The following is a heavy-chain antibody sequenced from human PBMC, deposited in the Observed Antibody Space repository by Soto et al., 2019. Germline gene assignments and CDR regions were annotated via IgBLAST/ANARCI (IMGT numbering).Heavy chain of an antibody. CDR2: IYYSGST. CDR1: GGLTSTHF. J-gene: IGHJ6*02. D-gene: IGHD3-10*01. Sequence: SETLSLTCTFSGGLTSTHFWSWIRQPAGKGLEWIGYIYYSGSTNYNPSLKSRVTISVDTSKNQFSLKLSSVTAADTAVYYCARDRKYYGSGSYPRVYYYGMDVWGQGTTVTVSS. V-gene: IGHV4-59*11. CDR3: ARDRKYYGSGSYPRVYYYGMDV.